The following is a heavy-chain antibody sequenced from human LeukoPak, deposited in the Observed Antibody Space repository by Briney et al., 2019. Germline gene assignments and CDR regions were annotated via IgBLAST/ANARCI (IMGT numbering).Heavy chain of an antibody. CDR3: AKDRGSRYFQH. CDR1: GFTFSSYA. J-gene: IGHJ1*01. V-gene: IGHV3-23*01. Sequence: GGSLRLSCAASGFTFSSYAMSWVRQAPGKGLEWVSGISGSGSITYYADSVKGRFTISRDNSKNTLYLQMNSLRAEDTAVYYCAKDRGSRYFQHWGQGTLVTVSS. CDR2: ISGSGSIT.